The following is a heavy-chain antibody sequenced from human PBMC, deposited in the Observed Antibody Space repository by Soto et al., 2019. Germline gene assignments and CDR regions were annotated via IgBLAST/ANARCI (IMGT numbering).Heavy chain of an antibody. D-gene: IGHD1-26*01. CDR2: VSPSGDTT. Sequence: PWGSLCLTCATSGFTFSSYDLTWVRQAAGKGLDWVSGVSPSGDTTYYAHSVKSRFPISRDNPKTGLYLQMNSLRAEDTAVYYCAFKGTTNPFYWGQGTLVTVSS. CDR1: GFTFSSYD. V-gene: IGHV3-23*01. J-gene: IGHJ4*02. CDR3: AFKGTTNPFY.